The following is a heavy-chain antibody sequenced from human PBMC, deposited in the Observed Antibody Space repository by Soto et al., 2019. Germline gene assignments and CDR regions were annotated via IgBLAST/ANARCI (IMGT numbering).Heavy chain of an antibody. CDR2: IGRDGTNT. Sequence: QVPLVESGGGLVKPGGSLRLSCVVSAFSFSDYYVSWIRQTPEKGLECISYIGRDGTNTYYADSVKGRFTISRDNAKSSQYLQMDSLRVDDTAVSYCASGHQYFHYWGQGTMVTVSS. V-gene: IGHV3-11*01. CDR3: ASGHQYFHY. J-gene: IGHJ1*01. CDR1: AFSFSDYY.